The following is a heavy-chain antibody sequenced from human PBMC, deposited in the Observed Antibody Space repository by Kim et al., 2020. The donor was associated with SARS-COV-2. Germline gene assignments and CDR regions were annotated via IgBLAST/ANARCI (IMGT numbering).Heavy chain of an antibody. CDR3: AKKNDRVVVTHFDY. V-gene: IGHV3-23*01. J-gene: IGHJ4*02. D-gene: IGHD3-22*01. Sequence: ADSVKGRFTISRGNSKNTLYLQMNSLRAEDTAVYYCAKKNDRVVVTHFDYWGQGTLVTVSS.